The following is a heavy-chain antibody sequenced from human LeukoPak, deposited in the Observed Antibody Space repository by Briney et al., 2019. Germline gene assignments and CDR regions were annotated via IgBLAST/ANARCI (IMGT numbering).Heavy chain of an antibody. Sequence: ASVKVSFKAAGYTFTGYYMHWVRQAPAQGLEWMGIINPSGGSTSYAQKFQGRVTMTRDTSTSTVYMELSSLRSEDTAVYYCARLPDYGDYGGDFDYWGQGTLVTVSS. V-gene: IGHV1-46*01. J-gene: IGHJ4*02. CDR1: GYTFTGYY. D-gene: IGHD4-17*01. CDR2: INPSGGST. CDR3: ARLPDYGDYGGDFDY.